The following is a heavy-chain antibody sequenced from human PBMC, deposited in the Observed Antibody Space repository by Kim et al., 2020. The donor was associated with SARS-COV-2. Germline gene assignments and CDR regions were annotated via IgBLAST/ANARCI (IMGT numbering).Heavy chain of an antibody. CDR3: ARDHNYYDSSNYYAH. CDR1: GFSFSNYW. V-gene: IGHV3-74*03. Sequence: GGSLRLSCAASGFSFSNYWMHWIRQVQEKGLVWVSRIHSDGSRREYADSVRGRFTITRDNAKNTVYLQMNSLRAEDTAVYYCARDHNYYDSSNYYAHWGQGTRVTVSS. J-gene: IGHJ3*01. D-gene: IGHD3-22*01. CDR2: IHSDGSRR.